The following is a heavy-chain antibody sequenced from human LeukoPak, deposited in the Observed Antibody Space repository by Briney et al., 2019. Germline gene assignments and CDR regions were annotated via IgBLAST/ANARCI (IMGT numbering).Heavy chain of an antibody. CDR1: GYTFTSYG. CDR3: AEYSTLKGDAFDI. Sequence: GASVKVSCKASGYTFTSYGICWVRQAPGQGLEWMGWISAYNGNTNYAQELQGRVTMTTDTSTSTAYMELRSLRSDDTAVYYCAEYSTLKGDAFDIWGQGTMVTVSS. CDR2: ISAYNGNT. J-gene: IGHJ3*02. V-gene: IGHV1-18*01. D-gene: IGHD6-6*01.